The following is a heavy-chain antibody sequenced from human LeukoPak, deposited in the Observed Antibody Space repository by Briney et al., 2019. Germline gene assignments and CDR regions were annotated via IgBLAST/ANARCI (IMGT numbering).Heavy chain of an antibody. J-gene: IGHJ4*02. CDR2: INHSGST. V-gene: IGHV4-34*01. D-gene: IGHD3-9*01. CDR1: GGSLSGYY. Sequence: SETLSLTCAVYGGSLSGYYWSWIRQPPGKGLEWIGEINHSGSTNYNPSLKSRVTISVDTSKNQFSLKLSSVTAADTAVYYCARGGMYDILTGYYISYYFDYWGQGTLVTVSS. CDR3: ARGGMYDILTGYYISYYFDY.